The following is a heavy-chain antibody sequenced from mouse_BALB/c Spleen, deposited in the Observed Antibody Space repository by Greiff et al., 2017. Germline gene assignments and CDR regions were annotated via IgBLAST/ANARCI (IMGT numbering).Heavy chain of an antibody. CDR1: SYTFTDYA. Sequence: VQLQQSGPELVRPGVSVKISCKGSSYTFTDYAMHWVKQSHAKSLEWIGVISTYYGNTNYNQKFKGKATMTVDKSSSTAYMELARLTSEDSAVYYCARGGNYGYFDVWGAGTTVTVSS. D-gene: IGHD2-1*01. V-gene: IGHV1-67*01. CDR2: ISTYYGNT. CDR3: ARGGNYGYFDV. J-gene: IGHJ1*01.